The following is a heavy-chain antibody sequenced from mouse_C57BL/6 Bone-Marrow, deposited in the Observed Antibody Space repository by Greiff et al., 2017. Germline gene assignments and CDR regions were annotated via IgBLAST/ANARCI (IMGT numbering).Heavy chain of an antibody. CDR1: GYTFTSYW. V-gene: IGHV1-69*01. Sequence: VQLQQPGAELVMPGASVKLSCKASGYTFTSYWMHWVKQRPGQGLEWIGEIDPSDSDTNYNQKFKGKSTLTVDKSSSTAYMQLSRLTSEDSAVNYCEKEEGITTRVATGYFDYWGQGTTLTVSS. CDR2: IDPSDSDT. J-gene: IGHJ2*01. D-gene: IGHD1-1*01. CDR3: EKEEGITTRVATGYFDY.